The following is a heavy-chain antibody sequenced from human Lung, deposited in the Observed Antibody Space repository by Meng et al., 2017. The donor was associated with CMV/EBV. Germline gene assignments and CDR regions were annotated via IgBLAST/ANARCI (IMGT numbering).Heavy chain of an antibody. D-gene: IGHD3-22*01. V-gene: IGHV3-7*04. CDR2: INQEGNWR. CDR1: GFNVGTYW. Sequence: SCAASGFNVGTYWMTWVRQAPGKGLQWVANINQEGNWRAYVDSVKGRFTISRDNARNSVYLQMNSLRPEDTGVFYCARVPSSGYSPFDSWGPGNXVTVSS. J-gene: IGHJ4*02. CDR3: ARVPSSGYSPFDS.